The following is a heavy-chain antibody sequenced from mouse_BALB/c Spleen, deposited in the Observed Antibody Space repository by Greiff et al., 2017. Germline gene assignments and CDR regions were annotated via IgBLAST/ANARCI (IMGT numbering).Heavy chain of an antibody. J-gene: IGHJ3*01. D-gene: IGHD3-3*01. Sequence: EVQRVESGGGLVQPGGSMKLSCVASGFTFSNYWMNWVRQSPEKGLEWVAEIRLKSNNYATHYAESVKGRFTISRDDSKSSVYLQMNNLRAEDTGIYYCTRQGLGAWFAYWGQGTLVTVSA. V-gene: IGHV6-6*02. CDR2: IRLKSNNYAT. CDR3: TRQGLGAWFAY. CDR1: GFTFSNYW.